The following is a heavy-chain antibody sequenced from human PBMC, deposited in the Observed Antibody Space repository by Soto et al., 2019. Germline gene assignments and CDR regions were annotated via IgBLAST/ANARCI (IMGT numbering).Heavy chain of an antibody. V-gene: IGHV3-30-3*01. J-gene: IGHJ3*02. CDR2: ISYDGSNK. CDR1: GFTFSSYA. D-gene: IGHD6-19*01. CDR3: AIRWAVAGTDAFDI. Sequence: QVQLVESGGGVVQPGRSLRLSCAASGFTFSSYAMHWVRQAPGKGLEWVAVISYDGSNKYYADSVKGRFTISRDNSKNTLYLQMNSLRAEDTSVYYCAIRWAVAGTDAFDIWCQGTMVTVSS.